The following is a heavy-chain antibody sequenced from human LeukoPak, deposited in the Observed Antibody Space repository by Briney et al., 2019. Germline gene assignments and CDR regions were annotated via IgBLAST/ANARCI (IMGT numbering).Heavy chain of an antibody. CDR3: ARRTYSYGFRFDP. CDR2: IDYSGSA. J-gene: IGHJ5*02. D-gene: IGHD3-16*02. Sequence: SETLSLTCTVSGGSISGTNYYWARIRQPPGKGLEWIGSIDYSGSAVYNPSLNSRLTISVDTSKNQVSLKVPSVTAADTAVYYCARRTYSYGFRFDPWGQGTLVIVSS. CDR1: GGSISGTNYY. V-gene: IGHV4-39*01.